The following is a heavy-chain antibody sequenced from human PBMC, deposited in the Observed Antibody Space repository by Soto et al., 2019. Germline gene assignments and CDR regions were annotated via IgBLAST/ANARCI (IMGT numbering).Heavy chain of an antibody. CDR2: IRGDGGQT. D-gene: IGHD3-9*01. V-gene: IGHV3-23*01. CDR3: ARDVGLDSDDFFAY. Sequence: GGSLRLSCTASGFTFTSYGMGWVRQAPGKGLQWVSTIRGDGGQTHYTDSVKGRFSTSRDNSKNTVYLQMDSLRAEDTAMYFCARDVGLDSDDFFAYWGQGTQVTVSS. CDR1: GFTFTSYG. J-gene: IGHJ4*02.